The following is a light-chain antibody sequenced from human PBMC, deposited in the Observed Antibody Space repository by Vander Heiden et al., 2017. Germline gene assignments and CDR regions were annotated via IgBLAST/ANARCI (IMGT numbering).Light chain of an antibody. V-gene: IGKV1-5*03. J-gene: IGKJ2*01. Sequence: DIQLTQSPSTLSASVGDRVTITCRSSQSISSWLAWYQQKPGKAPKLLIYKASSLESGVPSRFSGSGSGTEFTLTISSLQPDAFATYYCQQDNSYPYTFGQGTKMEIK. CDR3: QQDNSYPYT. CDR1: QSISSW. CDR2: KAS.